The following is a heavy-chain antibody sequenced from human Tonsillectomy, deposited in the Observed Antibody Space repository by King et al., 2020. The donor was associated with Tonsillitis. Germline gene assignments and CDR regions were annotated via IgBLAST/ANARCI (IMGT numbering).Heavy chain of an antibody. Sequence: VQLVQSGGGVVQPGRSLRLSCAASGCTFSTYAMHWVRQAPGKGLEWVAVIWDDVSNKYIADSVKGRFTIPRDNSMDTVYLQMNSLRAEATAVYYCARVSSSSWYFDFWGQGTLVTVSS. CDR1: GCTFSTYA. CDR2: IWDDVSNK. J-gene: IGHJ4*02. V-gene: IGHV3-33*01. CDR3: ARVSSSSWYFDF. D-gene: IGHD6-13*01.